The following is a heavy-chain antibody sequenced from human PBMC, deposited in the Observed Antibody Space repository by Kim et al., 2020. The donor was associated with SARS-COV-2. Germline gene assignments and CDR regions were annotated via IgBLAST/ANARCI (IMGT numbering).Heavy chain of an antibody. CDR3: ARGGCSSTSCYYYYYYMDV. J-gene: IGHJ6*03. Sequence: SETLSLTCAVYGGSFSGYYWSWIRQPPGKGLEWIGEINHSGSTNYNPSLKSRVTISVDTSKNQFSLKLSSVTAADTAVYYCARGGCSSTSCYYYYYYMDV. CDR1: GGSFSGYY. CDR2: INHSGST. D-gene: IGHD2-2*01. V-gene: IGHV4-34*01.